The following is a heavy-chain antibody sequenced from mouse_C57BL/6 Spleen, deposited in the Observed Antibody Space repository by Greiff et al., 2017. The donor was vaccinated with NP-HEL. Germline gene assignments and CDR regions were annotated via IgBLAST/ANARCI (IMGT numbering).Heavy chain of an antibody. CDR3: ARDLGDYYGTPFAY. CDR1: GYSITSGYY. D-gene: IGHD1-1*01. V-gene: IGHV3-6*01. CDR2: ISYDGSN. Sequence: EVQLQQSGPGLVKPSQSLSLTCSVTGYSITSGYYWNWIRQFPGNKLEWMGYISYDGSNNYNPSLKNRISITRDTSKNQFFLKLNSVTTEDTATYYCARDLGDYYGTPFAYWGQGTLVTVSA. J-gene: IGHJ3*01.